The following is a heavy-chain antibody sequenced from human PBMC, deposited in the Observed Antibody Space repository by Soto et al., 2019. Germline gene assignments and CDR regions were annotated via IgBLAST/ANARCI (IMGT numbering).Heavy chain of an antibody. V-gene: IGHV1-3*01. CDR1: GFTFNYYA. CDR2: INPINDTT. D-gene: IGHD3-22*01. CDR3: ARGRFYDPSGAFQYYDF. J-gene: IGHJ4*02. Sequence: ASVKVSCKTSGFTFNYYALHWVRQGPGQGLEWMGWINPINDTTKYSQRFQGRITITRDTSANTGHMELNSLRPEDTAVYYCARGRFYDPSGAFQYYDFLGQGTLVTVSS.